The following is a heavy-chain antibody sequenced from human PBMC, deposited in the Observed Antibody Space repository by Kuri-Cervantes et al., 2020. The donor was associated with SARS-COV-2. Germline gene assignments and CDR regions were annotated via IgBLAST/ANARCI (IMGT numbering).Heavy chain of an antibody. Sequence: GESLKISCAASGFTFTSYIMHWVRQAPGRGLEWVAVISYDGNNKYYADSVKGRFTISRDNSKNTLYLQMNSLRAEDTAVYYCARDRGSSGWYGVDYWGQGTLVTVSS. D-gene: IGHD6-19*01. CDR3: ARDRGSSGWYGVDY. CDR1: GFTFTSYI. V-gene: IGHV3-30-3*01. J-gene: IGHJ4*02. CDR2: ISYDGNNK.